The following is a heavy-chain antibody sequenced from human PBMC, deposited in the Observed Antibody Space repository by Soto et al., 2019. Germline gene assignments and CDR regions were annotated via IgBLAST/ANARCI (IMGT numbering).Heavy chain of an antibody. Sequence: APRKVSLKGTGYNLPPYHIHWGRQAPGQGRGWMGIINPSGGSTSYAQKFQGRVTMTRDTSTSTAYMELSRLRSEDTAVYYCARVRVVGATRLYYHYGLDVWGQGTTVTVSS. V-gene: IGHV1-46*01. J-gene: IGHJ6*02. CDR1: GYNLPPYH. CDR3: ARVRVVGATRLYYHYGLDV. CDR2: INPSGGST. D-gene: IGHD1-26*01.